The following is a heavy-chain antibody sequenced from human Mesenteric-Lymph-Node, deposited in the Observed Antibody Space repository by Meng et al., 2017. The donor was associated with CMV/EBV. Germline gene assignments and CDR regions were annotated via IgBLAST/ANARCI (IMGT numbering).Heavy chain of an antibody. CDR1: GYIFTGYY. V-gene: IGHV1-2*02. CDR2: INPNSGYT. D-gene: IGHD1-1*01. Sequence: ASVKVSCKASGYIFTGYYIHWVRQAPGHGLEWMGWINPNSGYTNYAPRFQGRVIMTSDTSITTTYMQLAGLRSDDTAVYYCARDRGWNWNEPTFDYWGQGTLVTVSS. CDR3: ARDRGWNWNEPTFDY. J-gene: IGHJ4*02.